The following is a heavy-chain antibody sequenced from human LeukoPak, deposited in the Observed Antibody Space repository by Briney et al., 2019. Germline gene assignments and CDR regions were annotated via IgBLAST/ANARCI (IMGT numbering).Heavy chain of an antibody. D-gene: IGHD2/OR15-2a*01. CDR3: TTEYYASGALTPIDY. V-gene: IGHV3-15*01. CDR2: IKSKADGGTT. CDR1: GCIFSNAW. J-gene: IGHJ4*02. Sequence: PGGSLRLSCTASGCIFSNAWMSWVSKAPGKGLEWVGRIKSKADGGTTDYAAPVKGRFTISKDDSKNTLYLQMNRLKSEDTAVYYCTTEYYASGALTPIDYWGQGTLVTVSS.